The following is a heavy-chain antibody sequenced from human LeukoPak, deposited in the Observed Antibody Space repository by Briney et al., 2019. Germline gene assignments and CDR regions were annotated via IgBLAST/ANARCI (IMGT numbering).Heavy chain of an antibody. CDR2: IYYSGST. Sequence: PSETLSLTCTVSGCSISSYYWSWIRQPPGKGLEWIGYIYYSGSTNYNPSLKSRVTISVDTSKNQFSLKLSSVTAADTAVYYCARGGRIQLWLLSSYFDLWGRGTLVTVSS. V-gene: IGHV4-59*01. CDR3: ARGGRIQLWLLSSYFDL. CDR1: GCSISSYY. J-gene: IGHJ2*01. D-gene: IGHD5-18*01.